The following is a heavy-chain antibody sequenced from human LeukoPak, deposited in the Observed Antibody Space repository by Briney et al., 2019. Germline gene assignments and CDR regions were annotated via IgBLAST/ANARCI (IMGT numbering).Heavy chain of an antibody. V-gene: IGHV3-48*01. Sequence: SGGSLRLSCAASGFTFSSYSMNWVSQAPGKGLEWVSYISSSSSTIYYADSVKGRFTISRDNAKNSLYLQMNSLRAEDTAVYYCARDHIGGDYWGQGTLVTVSS. D-gene: IGHD2-21*01. CDR1: GFTFSSYS. CDR2: ISSSSSTI. J-gene: IGHJ4*02. CDR3: ARDHIGGDY.